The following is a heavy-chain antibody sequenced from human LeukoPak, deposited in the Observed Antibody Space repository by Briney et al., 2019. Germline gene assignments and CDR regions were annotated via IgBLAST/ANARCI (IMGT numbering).Heavy chain of an antibody. D-gene: IGHD3-10*01. J-gene: IGHJ5*02. CDR2: ISAYNGNT. CDR1: GYTFTSYG. V-gene: IGHV1-18*01. Sequence: GASVKVSCKASGYTFTSYGISWVRQAPGQGLEWMGWISAYNGNTNYAQKLQGRVTMTTDTSTSTAYMELRSLRSDDTAVYYCARVITMVRGVKNWFDPWGQGTLVTVSS. CDR3: ARVITMVRGVKNWFDP.